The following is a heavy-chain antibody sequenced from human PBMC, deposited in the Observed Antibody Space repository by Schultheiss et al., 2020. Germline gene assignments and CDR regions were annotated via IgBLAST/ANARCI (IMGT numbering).Heavy chain of an antibody. J-gene: IGHJ4*02. CDR2: IYYSGST. Sequence: SETLTLTCAVYGGSFSGYYWSWIRQPPGKGLEWIGSIYYSGSTYYNPSLKSRVTISVDTSKNQFSLKLSSVTAADTAVYYCARGLATVTQFDYWGQGTLVTVSS. D-gene: IGHD4-17*01. V-gene: IGHV4-34*01. CDR1: GGSFSGYY. CDR3: ARGLATVTQFDY.